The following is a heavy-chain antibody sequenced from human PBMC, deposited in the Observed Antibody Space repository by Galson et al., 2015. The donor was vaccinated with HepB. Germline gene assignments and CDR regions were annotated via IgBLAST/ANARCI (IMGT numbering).Heavy chain of an antibody. D-gene: IGHD3-3*01. CDR1: GFNFEDYA. CDR3: ARDVTMSGSRRYFYFYSMDV. V-gene: IGHV3-9*01. J-gene: IGHJ6*02. Sequence: SLRLSCAGSGFNFEDYAMHWVRQGPGRGLEWVSGISWKATSIDYGDSVKGRFTISRDNAKKSLYLQMNNLRPEDTAVYYCARDVTMSGSRRYFYFYSMDVWGQGTTVPVSS. CDR2: ISWKATSI.